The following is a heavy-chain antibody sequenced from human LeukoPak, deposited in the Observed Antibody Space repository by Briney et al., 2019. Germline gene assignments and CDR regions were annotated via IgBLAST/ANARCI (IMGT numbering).Heavy chain of an antibody. CDR2: ITGSGDDT. CDR1: GFTFINYA. CDR3: AKVPVMTTYYFAS. J-gene: IGHJ4*02. V-gene: IGHV3-23*01. D-gene: IGHD2-21*01. Sequence: GGSLRLSCSASGFTFINYAMTWVRQAPGKGLEWVSAITGSGDDTYYADSVKGRFTVSRGNSKNTLSLQMSSLRAEDTAMYFCAKVPVMTTYYFASWGQGTLVIVSS.